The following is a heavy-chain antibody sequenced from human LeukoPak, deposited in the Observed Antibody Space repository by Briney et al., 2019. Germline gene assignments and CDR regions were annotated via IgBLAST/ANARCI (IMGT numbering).Heavy chain of an antibody. CDR2: INHSGST. Sequence: SETLSLTCAVYGGSFSGYYWSWIRQPPGKGLEWIGEINHSGSTNYNPSLKSRVTISVDTSKNQFSLKLSSVTAADTAVYYCARDCRGSSGWFDAFDIWGQGTMVTVSS. J-gene: IGHJ3*02. D-gene: IGHD6-19*01. V-gene: IGHV4-34*01. CDR3: ARDCRGSSGWFDAFDI. CDR1: GGSFSGYY.